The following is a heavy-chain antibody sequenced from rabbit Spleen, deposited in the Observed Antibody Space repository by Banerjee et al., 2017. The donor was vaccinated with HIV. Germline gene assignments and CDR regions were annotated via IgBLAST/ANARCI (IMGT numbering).Heavy chain of an antibody. J-gene: IGHJ3*01. V-gene: IGHV1S7*01. CDR2: IDPVFGIT. CDR1: GFTLSSYY. Sequence: HLKESGGGLVQPGGSLKLSCTASGFTLSSYYMNWVRQAPGKGLEWIGYIDPVFGITYYANWVNGRFSISSHNAQNTLYLQLNSLTVADTATYFCARDPAYASGSGASIPYLWGQGTLVTVS. CDR3: ARDPAYASGSGASIPYL. D-gene: IGHD1-1*01.